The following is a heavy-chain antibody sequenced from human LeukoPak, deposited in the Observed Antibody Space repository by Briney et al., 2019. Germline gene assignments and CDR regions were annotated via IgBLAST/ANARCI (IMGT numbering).Heavy chain of an antibody. CDR2: INHSGST. CDR3: ASEYSSSSFDY. J-gene: IGHJ4*02. Sequence: PSETLSLTCAVYGGSFSGYYWSWIRQPPGKGLEWIEEINHSGSTNYNPSLKSRVTISVDTSKNQFSLKLSSVTAADTAVYYCASEYSSSSFDYWGQGTLVTVSS. V-gene: IGHV4-34*01. CDR1: GGSFSGYY. D-gene: IGHD6-6*01.